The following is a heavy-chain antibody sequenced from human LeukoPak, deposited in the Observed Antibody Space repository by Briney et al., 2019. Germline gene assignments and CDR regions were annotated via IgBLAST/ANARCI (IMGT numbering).Heavy chain of an antibody. V-gene: IGHV1-8*01. J-gene: IGHJ1*01. D-gene: IGHD6-19*01. CDR3: ARRVGSGWPVQH. CDR2: MNPNSGNR. Sequence: PVASVKVSCKASGYTFSSYDINWVRQATGQGLEWMGWMNPNSGNRGYVQKFQGRLNMTRNTSISTAYMELSSLRSEDSAVYYCARRVGSGWPVQHWGQGTLVTVSS. CDR1: GYTFSSYD.